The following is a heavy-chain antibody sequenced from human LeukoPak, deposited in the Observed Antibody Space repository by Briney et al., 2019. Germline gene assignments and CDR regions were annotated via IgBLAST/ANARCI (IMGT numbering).Heavy chain of an antibody. Sequence: SVKVSCKASGGTFSSYAVSWVRQAPGQGLEWMGGVIPIFGTANYAQKFQGRVTITADESTSTAYMELSSLRSEDTAVYYCARGSFGVDTRTGEGWNYWGQGTLVTVSS. D-gene: IGHD3-3*01. V-gene: IGHV1-69*13. J-gene: IGHJ4*02. CDR3: ARGSFGVDTRTGEGWNY. CDR2: VIPIFGTA. CDR1: GGTFSSYA.